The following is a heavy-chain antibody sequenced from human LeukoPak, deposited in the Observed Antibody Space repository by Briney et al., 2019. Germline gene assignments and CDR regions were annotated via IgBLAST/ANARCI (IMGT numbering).Heavy chain of an antibody. Sequence: PSETLSLTCTVSGGSITSYYWSWIRQPPGKGLEWIGYIYYSGNTNYSPPLKSRVTTSVDTSKNQFSLNLSSVTAADTATYYCARHIGYCSTTTCQPGFHPWGQGALVTVSS. D-gene: IGHD2-2*01. J-gene: IGHJ5*02. CDR1: GGSITSYY. V-gene: IGHV4-59*08. CDR3: ARHIGYCSTTTCQPGFHP. CDR2: IYYSGNT.